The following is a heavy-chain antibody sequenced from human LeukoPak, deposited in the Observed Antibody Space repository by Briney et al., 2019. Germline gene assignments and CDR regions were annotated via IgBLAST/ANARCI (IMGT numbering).Heavy chain of an antibody. CDR1: GFTFSSYA. CDR3: ARGRFGSC. D-gene: IGHD6-13*01. V-gene: IGHV3-30*04. J-gene: IGHJ1*01. Sequence: GGSLRLSCAASGFTFSSYAMHWVRQPPGKGLEWVTMISYDGSTKYYTDSVKGRFTISRDNSKNTLYLQMNSLRAEDMAVYYCARGRFGSCWGQGTLVTVSS. CDR2: ISYDGSTK.